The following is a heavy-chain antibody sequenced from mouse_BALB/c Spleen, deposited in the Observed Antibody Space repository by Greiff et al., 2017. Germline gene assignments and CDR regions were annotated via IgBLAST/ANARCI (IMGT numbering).Heavy chain of an antibody. V-gene: IGHV1-18*01. CDR3: SRNYGYDYAMDY. CDR2: INPYNGGT. J-gene: IGHJ4*01. Sequence: EVQLQQSGPELVKPGDSLKISCKASGYSFTGYTMNWVKQSHGKNLEWLGLINPYNGGTSYNQKFKGKAILTVDKSSSTAYMMLISLTSEDSAVYYCSRNYGYDYAMDYWGQGTSVTVSS. D-gene: IGHD2-2*01. CDR1: GYSFTGYT.